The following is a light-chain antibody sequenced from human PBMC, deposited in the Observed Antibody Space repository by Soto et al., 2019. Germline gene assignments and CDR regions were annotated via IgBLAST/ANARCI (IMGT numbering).Light chain of an antibody. Sequence: EIVLTQSPATLSLSPGERATLSCRASQSVSSYLAWYQQKHGQAPRLLIYDASNRATGIPARFSGSGSGTDFTLTISSLEPEDFALYYCQQRSNWPLTFGGGTKVEIK. J-gene: IGKJ4*01. CDR3: QQRSNWPLT. CDR1: QSVSSY. V-gene: IGKV3-11*01. CDR2: DAS.